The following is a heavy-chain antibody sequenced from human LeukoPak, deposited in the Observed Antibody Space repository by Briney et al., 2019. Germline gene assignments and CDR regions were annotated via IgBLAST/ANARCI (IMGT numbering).Heavy chain of an antibody. Sequence: GASVKVSCKASGYTFTAYYLHWVRQAPGQGLEWMGWINPNTGGAKYAQKFQGRVTMTRDTSISTAYMELSRLRSDDTAVYYCARERVVAATFDYYYYGMDVWGQGTTVTVSS. D-gene: IGHD2-15*01. CDR3: ARERVVAATFDYYYYGMDV. CDR2: INPNTGGA. CDR1: GYTFTAYY. V-gene: IGHV1-2*02. J-gene: IGHJ6*02.